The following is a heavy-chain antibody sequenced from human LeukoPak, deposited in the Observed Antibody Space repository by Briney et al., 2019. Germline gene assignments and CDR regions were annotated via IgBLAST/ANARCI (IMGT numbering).Heavy chain of an antibody. D-gene: IGHD6-13*01. CDR2: ISAYNGNT. V-gene: IGHV1-18*01. CDR3: ARTAGIAAAGNFNWSDP. J-gene: IGHJ5*02. Sequence: GASVKVSCKASGYTFTSYGISWVRQAPGQGLEWMGWISAYNGNTNYAQKLQGRVTMTTDTSTSTAYMELRSLRSDDTAVYYCARTAGIAAAGNFNWSDPWGQGTLVTVSS. CDR1: GYTFTSYG.